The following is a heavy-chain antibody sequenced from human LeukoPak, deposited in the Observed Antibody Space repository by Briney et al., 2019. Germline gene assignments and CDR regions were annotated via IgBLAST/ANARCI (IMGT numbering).Heavy chain of an antibody. CDR3: ARDSAMLTYFDY. Sequence: SETLSLTCTVSGGSISSYYWSWIRQPAGKGLEWIGRIYTSGSTNYNHSLKSRVTMSIDTSKNQFSLKLSSVTAADTAVYYCARDSAMLTYFDYWGQGTLVTVSS. CDR1: GGSISSYY. V-gene: IGHV4-4*07. CDR2: IYTSGST. D-gene: IGHD5-18*01. J-gene: IGHJ4*02.